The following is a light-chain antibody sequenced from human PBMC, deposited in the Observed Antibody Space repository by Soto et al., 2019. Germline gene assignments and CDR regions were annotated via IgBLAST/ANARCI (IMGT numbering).Light chain of an antibody. J-gene: IGKJ1*01. CDR3: QHYGTSMWT. V-gene: IGKV3-20*01. Sequence: EIVSTQSPGTLSLSPGERATLSCRASQSVSSSSLSWYQQKPGQAPRLLIYDTSSRATDIPDRFSGSGSGTDFTLTISRLEPEDFTVYYCQHYGTSMWTFGQGTTVEIK. CDR1: QSVSSSS. CDR2: DTS.